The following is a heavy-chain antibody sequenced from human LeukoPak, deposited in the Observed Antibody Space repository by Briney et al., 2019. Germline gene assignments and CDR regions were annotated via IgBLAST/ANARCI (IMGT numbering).Heavy chain of an antibody. D-gene: IGHD5-12*01. V-gene: IGHV3-7*01. CDR3: GRNWGGGYDE. Sequence: GGSLRLSCAASGFSFSSYWMTWIRQAPGKGLEWVANIKQDGSDKYYVDSVKGRFTISRDNAQNSLYLQMNSLRAEDTAVYFCGRNWGGGYDEWGQGTLVTVSS. J-gene: IGHJ4*02. CDR1: GFSFSSYW. CDR2: IKQDGSDK.